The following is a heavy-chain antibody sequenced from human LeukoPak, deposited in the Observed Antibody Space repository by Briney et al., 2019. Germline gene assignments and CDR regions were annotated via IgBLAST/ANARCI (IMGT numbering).Heavy chain of an antibody. Sequence: TGGSLRLSCAASGSTFTNAWMNWVRQAPGKGLEWLGRIRRESDGGTTDYAAPVKDRFTISRDDSKSTVYLQMNSLRIEDTAVYYCTTHIRVTATADHWGQGTLVTVSS. D-gene: IGHD2-21*02. CDR2: IRRESDGGTT. CDR3: TTHIRVTATADH. CDR1: GSTFTNAW. J-gene: IGHJ4*02. V-gene: IGHV3-15*07.